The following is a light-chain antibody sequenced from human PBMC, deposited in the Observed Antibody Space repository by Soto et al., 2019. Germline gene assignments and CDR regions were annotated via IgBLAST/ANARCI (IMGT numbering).Light chain of an antibody. V-gene: IGKV3-15*01. J-gene: IGKJ2*01. CDR3: QQYFTTREYT. Sequence: EVVMTQSPATLSVSPGERATLSCRASETVATNLAWYQQKPGQAPRLLISGASTRAAGISDRFRGSGSGTEFTLTISSLRSEDVAVYYCQQYFTTREYTFGQGTKLELK. CDR2: GAS. CDR1: ETVATN.